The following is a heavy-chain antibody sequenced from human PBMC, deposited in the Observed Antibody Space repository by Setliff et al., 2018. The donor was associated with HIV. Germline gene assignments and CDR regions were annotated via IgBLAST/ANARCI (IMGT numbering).Heavy chain of an antibody. CDR1: GFIFSSYS. CDR3: VRGPQFRPH. V-gene: IGHV3-48*04. J-gene: IGHJ4*02. Sequence: GGSLRLSCAASGFIFSSYSMNWVRQAPGKGLEWLSYISSSSSSIYHADSVKGRFTVSRDNAKNTLYLQMNRLRAEDTAVYYCVRGPQFRPHWGQGTLVTVSS. CDR2: ISSSSSSI.